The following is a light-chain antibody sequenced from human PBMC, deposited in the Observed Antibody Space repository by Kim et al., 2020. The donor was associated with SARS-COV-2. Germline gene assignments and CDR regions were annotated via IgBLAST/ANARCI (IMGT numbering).Light chain of an antibody. Sequence: SASVGDRVPITCRASQSISRWSAWYQQKPGKAPKLLIFDASRLESGVPSRFGGSGSGTEFTLTISSLQPDDLATYYCQQYNSYPYTFGQGTKLEI. J-gene: IGKJ2*01. V-gene: IGKV1-5*01. CDR1: QSISRW. CDR3: QQYNSYPYT. CDR2: DAS.